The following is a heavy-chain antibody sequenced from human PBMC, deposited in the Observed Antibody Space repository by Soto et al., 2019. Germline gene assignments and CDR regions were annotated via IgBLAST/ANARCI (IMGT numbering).Heavy chain of an antibody. V-gene: IGHV1-8*02. CDR1: GYTFTSYG. J-gene: IGHJ6*02. Sequence: EASVKVSCKASGYTFTSYGINWVRQATGQVLEWMGWMNPNSGNTGYAQKFQGRVTMTRKTSISTAYMELSSLRSEDTAVYYCDRGGRLEWLLVYYYGIEVWGQGTTVTVSS. CDR3: DRGGRLEWLLVYYYGIEV. D-gene: IGHD3-3*01. CDR2: MNPNSGNT.